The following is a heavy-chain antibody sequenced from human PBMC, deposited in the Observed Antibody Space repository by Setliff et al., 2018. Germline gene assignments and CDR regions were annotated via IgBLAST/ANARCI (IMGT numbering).Heavy chain of an antibody. Sequence: NPGGSLRLSCAASAFTFGTYSMHWVRQTPGKGLEWVSSISPSSFFIYYTDSVKGRFTISRDNAKNSLYLHMNSLRAEDTAVYYCATSPANGGHDAFNIWGQGTVVTVSS. CDR2: ISPSSFFI. CDR1: AFTFGTYS. V-gene: IGHV3-21*01. D-gene: IGHD6-25*01. CDR3: ATSPANGGHDAFNI. J-gene: IGHJ3*02.